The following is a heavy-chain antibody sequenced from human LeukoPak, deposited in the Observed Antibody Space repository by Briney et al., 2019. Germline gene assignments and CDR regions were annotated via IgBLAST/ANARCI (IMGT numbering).Heavy chain of an antibody. CDR2: ISLTTTTV. Sequence: PGGSLTLSCAASGFTFSSSYSMNWVRQAPGNGLEWVAQISLTTTTVSYADSVKGRFTMSRDNAKHSLFLQMNSLRAEDTAVYYCARDGDWAFDYWGQGTLVTVSS. J-gene: IGHJ4*02. V-gene: IGHV3-48*01. CDR3: ARDGDWAFDY. D-gene: IGHD2-21*02. CDR1: GFTFSSSYS.